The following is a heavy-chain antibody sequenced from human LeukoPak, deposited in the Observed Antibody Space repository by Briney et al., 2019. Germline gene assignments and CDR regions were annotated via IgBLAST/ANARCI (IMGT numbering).Heavy chain of an antibody. Sequence: ASVKVSCKASGYTFTGYYMHWVRQAPGQGLEWMGWINPNSGGTNYAQKFQGRVTMTRDTSISTAYMELSRLRSDDTAVYYCARQRHTGMGFDYWGQGTLVTVSS. D-gene: IGHD5-18*01. CDR3: ARQRHTGMGFDY. CDR1: GYTFTGYY. CDR2: INPNSGGT. J-gene: IGHJ4*02. V-gene: IGHV1-2*02.